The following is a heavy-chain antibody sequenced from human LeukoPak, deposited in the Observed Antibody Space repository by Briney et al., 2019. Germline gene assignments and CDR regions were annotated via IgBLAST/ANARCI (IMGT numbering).Heavy chain of an antibody. D-gene: IGHD6-13*01. Sequence: GGSLRLSCAAPGFTFTSFWMTWVRQSPGKGLEWVANINRDGTKTTHVDSVKGRFTISRDNAKNSLFLHMSSLRAEDTAVYYCATAPAAADSSWGQGTLVAVSS. CDR3: ATAPAAADSS. CDR1: GFTFTSFW. V-gene: IGHV3-7*01. CDR2: INRDGTKT. J-gene: IGHJ5*02.